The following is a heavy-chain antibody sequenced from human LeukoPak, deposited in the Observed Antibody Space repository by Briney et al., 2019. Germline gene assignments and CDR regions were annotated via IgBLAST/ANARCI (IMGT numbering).Heavy chain of an antibody. CDR1: GFTVSNKY. V-gene: IGHV3-53*01. CDR2: IYSDGRT. CDR3: ARGHPDSGSYNAFDI. Sequence: GGSLRLSCAASGFTVSNKYMTWVRQAPGKGLEWVSLIYSDGRTYYADSVKGRCTISRDNSKNTLYLQMNSLRAEDTAVYYCARGHPDSGSYNAFDIWGQGTMVTVSS. D-gene: IGHD1-26*01. J-gene: IGHJ3*02.